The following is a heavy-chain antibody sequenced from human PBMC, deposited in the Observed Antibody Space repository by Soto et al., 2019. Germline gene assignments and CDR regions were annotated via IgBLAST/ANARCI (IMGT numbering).Heavy chain of an antibody. CDR3: ASYRYAY. J-gene: IGHJ4*02. CDR1: GDSISSNSAA. CDR2: TYYRSRWYH. Sequence: PSQTLSLTCAISGDSISSNSAAWNWIRQSPSRGFEWLGRTYYRSRWYHDYAVSVKSRIIINPDTSKNQVSLQLNSVTPDDTAVYYCASYRYAYWGKGTVVPVSS. V-gene: IGHV6-1*01. D-gene: IGHD4-4*01.